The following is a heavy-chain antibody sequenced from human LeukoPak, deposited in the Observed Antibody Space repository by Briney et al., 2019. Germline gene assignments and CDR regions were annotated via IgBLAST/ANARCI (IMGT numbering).Heavy chain of an antibody. CDR2: VHPNSGNT. V-gene: IGHV1-8*01. J-gene: IGHJ6*03. CDR1: GYPFTTWE. Sequence: ASVKVSCKTSGYPFTTWEINWVRQAAGQGLEWMGWVHPNSGNTAYAQKFQGRVTMTRDTSISTAYMELSGPRFDDTAVYYCASRSVAAAGRGYYYYYYMDVWGKGTTVTVSS. D-gene: IGHD6-13*01. CDR3: ASRSVAAAGRGYYYYYYMDV.